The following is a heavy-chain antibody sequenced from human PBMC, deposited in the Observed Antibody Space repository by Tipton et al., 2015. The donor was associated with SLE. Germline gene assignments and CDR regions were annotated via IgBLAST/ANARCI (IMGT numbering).Heavy chain of an antibody. D-gene: IGHD6-13*01. CDR2: IYYSGST. V-gene: IGHV4-59*08. J-gene: IGHJ4*02. Sequence: TLSLTCTVSGGSISSHYWSWIRQPPGKGLEWIGYIYYSGSTNYNPSLKSRVTISVDTSKNQFSLKLSSVTAGDTAVYYCARGKSSSSWCVGYWGQGTLVTVSS. CDR1: GGSISSHY. CDR3: ARGKSSSSWCVGY.